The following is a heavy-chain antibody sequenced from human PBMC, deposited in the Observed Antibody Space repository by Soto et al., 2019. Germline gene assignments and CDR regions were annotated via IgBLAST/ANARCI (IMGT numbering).Heavy chain of an antibody. CDR3: ARGHGSSGYYYYYYGMDV. J-gene: IGHJ6*02. D-gene: IGHD3-22*01. V-gene: IGHV4-34*01. Sequence: QVQLQQWGAGLLKPSETLSLTCAVYGGSFSGYYWSWIRQPPGKGLEWIGEINHSGSTNYNPSLKSRFTISVDTSKNQFSLKLSSVTAADTAVYYCARGHGSSGYYYYYYGMDVWGQGTTVTVSS. CDR1: GGSFSGYY. CDR2: INHSGST.